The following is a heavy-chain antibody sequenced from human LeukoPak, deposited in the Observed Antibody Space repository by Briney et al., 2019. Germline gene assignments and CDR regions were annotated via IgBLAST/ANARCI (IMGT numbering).Heavy chain of an antibody. V-gene: IGHV4-34*01. D-gene: IGHD3-22*01. CDR1: GGSFSGYY. CDR2: INHSGST. Sequence: PSETLSLTCAVYGGSFSGYYWSWIRQPPGKGLEWIGEINHSGSTNYNPSLKSRVTISVDTSKNQFSLKLSSVTAADTAVYYCARHRGRYYYDSSGYCDYWGQGTLVTVSS. CDR3: ARHRGRYYYDSSGYCDY. J-gene: IGHJ4*02.